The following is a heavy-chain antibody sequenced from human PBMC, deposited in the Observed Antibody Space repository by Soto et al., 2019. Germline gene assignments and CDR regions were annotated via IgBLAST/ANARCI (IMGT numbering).Heavy chain of an antibody. Sequence: QVQLVQSGAEVKKPGASVKVSCKASGYTFIRNGISWVRQAPGQGLEWMGGISAYNGNTEYAQKFQGRVTMTTDTSTSTAYMELRNLRSDDTAVYYCARDSATSVRGVWGQGTTVTVSS. CDR1: GYTFIRNG. CDR3: ARDSATSVRGV. CDR2: ISAYNGNT. V-gene: IGHV1-18*01. J-gene: IGHJ6*02. D-gene: IGHD3-10*01.